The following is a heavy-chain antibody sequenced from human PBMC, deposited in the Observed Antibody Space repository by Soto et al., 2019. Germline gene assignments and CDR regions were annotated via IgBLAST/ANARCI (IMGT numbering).Heavy chain of an antibody. Sequence: ASVKVSCKASGYTFTSYGLSWVRQAPGQGLEWMGWISVYNGNRNYAQKFQGRVTMTTDTSTSAAYMELRSLRSDDTAVYYCARGWGSSLYYYGMNVGGQGTRFT. V-gene: IGHV1-18*01. CDR3: ARGWGSSLYYYGMNV. D-gene: IGHD3-16*01. CDR1: GYTFTSYG. CDR2: ISVYNGNR. J-gene: IGHJ6*02.